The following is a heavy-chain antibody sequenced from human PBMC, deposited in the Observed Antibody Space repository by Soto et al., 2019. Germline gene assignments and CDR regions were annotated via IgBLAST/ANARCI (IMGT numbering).Heavy chain of an antibody. D-gene: IGHD5-18*01. CDR1: GFTFSSYW. CDR3: ARAVGGYSYGYYYYYGMDV. CDR2: IKQDESEK. V-gene: IGHV3-7*02. Sequence: GGSLRLSCSASGFTFSSYWMSWVRQAPGKGLEWVANIKQDESEKSYVDSVKGRFTISRDNAKNSLYLQMNSLRAEDTAVYYCARAVGGYSYGYYYYYGMDVWGQGTTVTVSS. J-gene: IGHJ6*02.